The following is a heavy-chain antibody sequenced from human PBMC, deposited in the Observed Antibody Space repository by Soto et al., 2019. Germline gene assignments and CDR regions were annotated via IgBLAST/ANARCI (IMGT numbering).Heavy chain of an antibody. D-gene: IGHD2-15*01. V-gene: IGHV3-23*01. CDR2: ISGSGGCI. CDR3: AKRIGYCSGGSCTY. J-gene: IGHJ4*02. Sequence: EVQLLESGGGLVQPGGSLRLSCAASGFTFSSYSMSWVRQASGKGLEWVLAISGSGGCIYYAGSVKGRFTISRDNSKSTLYLQMNSLRAEDTAVYYCAKRIGYCSGGSCTYWGQGTLVTVSS. CDR1: GFTFSSYS.